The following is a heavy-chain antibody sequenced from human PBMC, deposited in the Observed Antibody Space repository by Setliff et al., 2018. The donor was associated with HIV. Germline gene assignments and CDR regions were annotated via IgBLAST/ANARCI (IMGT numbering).Heavy chain of an antibody. CDR2: ISYTGTT. V-gene: IGHV4-59*01. CDR3: ARHVARFDYDTGGYYVSHFDY. Sequence: ETLSLTCTVSGGSISNYYWCWIRQPPGKGLEWIGYISYTGTTKYNPSLKSRVTISVDTSKNQFSVRLSSVSAADTAVYFCARHVARFDYDTGGYYVSHFDYWGQGTQVTVSS. J-gene: IGHJ4*02. CDR1: GGSISNYY. D-gene: IGHD3-22*01.